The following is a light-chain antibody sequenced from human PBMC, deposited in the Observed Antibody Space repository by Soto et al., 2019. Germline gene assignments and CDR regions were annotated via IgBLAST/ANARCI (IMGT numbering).Light chain of an antibody. Sequence: EIVLTQSPGTLSLSPGERATLSCRASQSVSSSYLAWYQQKPGQAPRLLIYGASSMATGIPDRFSGSESGTDFTLATSRLEPEDVAVYYCQQYGSSPPITCGQGTRLEMK. J-gene: IGKJ5*01. V-gene: IGKV3-20*01. CDR3: QQYGSSPPIT. CDR2: GAS. CDR1: QSVSSSY.